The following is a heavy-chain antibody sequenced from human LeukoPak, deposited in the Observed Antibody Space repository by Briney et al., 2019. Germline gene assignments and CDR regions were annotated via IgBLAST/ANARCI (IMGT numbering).Heavy chain of an antibody. J-gene: IGHJ6*02. V-gene: IGHV3-30-3*01. CDR1: GFTFSSYA. CDR3: ARDRATIFGVVTDYSYSHGMDV. Sequence: GGSLRLSCAASGFTFSSYAMHWVRQAPGKGLEWVAVISYDGSNKYYADSVKGRFTISRDNSKNTLYLQMNSLRSEDTAVYYCARDRATIFGVVTDYSYSHGMDVWGQGTTVTVSS. CDR2: ISYDGSNK. D-gene: IGHD3-3*01.